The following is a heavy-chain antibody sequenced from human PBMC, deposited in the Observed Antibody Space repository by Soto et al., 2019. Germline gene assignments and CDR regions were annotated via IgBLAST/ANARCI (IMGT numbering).Heavy chain of an antibody. V-gene: IGHV3-30-3*01. CDR3: AKDPLDYYDFWSGYPALYYGMDV. J-gene: IGHJ6*02. CDR1: GFTFSSYS. Sequence: SGGSLRLSCAASGFTFSSYSLHWVRQAPDKGLEWVAVISYDGSNKYYADSVKGRFTISRDNSKNTLYLQMNSLRAEDTAVYYCAKDPLDYYDFWSGYPALYYGMDVWGQGTTVTVSS. CDR2: ISYDGSNK. D-gene: IGHD3-3*01.